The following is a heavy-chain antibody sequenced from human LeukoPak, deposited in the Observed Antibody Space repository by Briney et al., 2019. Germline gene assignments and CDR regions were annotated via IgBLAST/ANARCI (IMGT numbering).Heavy chain of an antibody. V-gene: IGHV2-70*11. D-gene: IGHD3-16*01. Sequence: SGPTLVNPTQTLTLTCTFSGFSLSTSGMCVSWIRQPPGKALEWLARIDWDDDKYYSTSLKTKLTISKDTSKNQVVLTMTNMDPVDTATYYCARTASTGEGGRDAFDIWGQGTMVTVSS. CDR3: ARTASTGEGGRDAFDI. CDR2: IDWDDDK. J-gene: IGHJ3*02. CDR1: GFSLSTSGMC.